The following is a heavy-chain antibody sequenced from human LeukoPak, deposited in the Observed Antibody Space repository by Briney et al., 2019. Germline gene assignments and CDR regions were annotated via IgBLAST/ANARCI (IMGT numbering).Heavy chain of an antibody. V-gene: IGHV3-9*01. CDR3: AREPLTTVVNGCLDY. CDR2: ISWNSGSI. CDR1: GFTFDDYA. D-gene: IGHD4-23*01. J-gene: IGHJ4*02. Sequence: QPGGSLRLSCAASGFTFDDYAMHWVRQAPGKGLEWVSGISWNSGSIGYADSVKGRFTISRDNAKNSLYLQMNSLRAEDTAVYYCAREPLTTVVNGCLDYWGQGTLVTVFS.